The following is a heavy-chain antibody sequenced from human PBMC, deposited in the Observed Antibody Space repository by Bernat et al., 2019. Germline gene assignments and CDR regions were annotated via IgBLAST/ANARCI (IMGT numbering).Heavy chain of an antibody. CDR2: IDSDGSRI. CDR3: ASYKGGATKDY. CDR1: GFTFSSYW. D-gene: IGHD5-12*01. V-gene: IGHV3-74*01. Sequence: EVQLVESGGGLVQPGGSLRLSCAASGFTFSSYWMYWVRQAPGKGLVWVSGIDSDGSRITYADSVRGRFTISRDNAKKTLYLQMNSVRAEDTAVYYCASYKGGATKDYWGQGTLLTVS. J-gene: IGHJ4*02.